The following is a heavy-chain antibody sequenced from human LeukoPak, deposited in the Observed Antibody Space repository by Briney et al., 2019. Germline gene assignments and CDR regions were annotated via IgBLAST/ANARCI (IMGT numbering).Heavy chain of an antibody. CDR3: ARVPGIAAAGNSLDY. J-gene: IGHJ4*02. CDR2: IYHSGST. Sequence: SQTLSLTCTVSGGSISSGGYYWSWIRQPPGKGLEWIGYIYHSGSTYYNPSLKSRVTISVDRSKNQFSLKLSSVTAADTAVYYCARVPGIAAAGNSLDYWAREPWSPSPQ. CDR1: GGSISSGGYY. D-gene: IGHD6-13*01. V-gene: IGHV4-30-2*01.